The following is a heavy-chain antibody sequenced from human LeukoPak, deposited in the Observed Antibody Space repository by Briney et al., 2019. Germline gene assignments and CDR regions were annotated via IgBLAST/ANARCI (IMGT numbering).Heavy chain of an antibody. J-gene: IGHJ3*02. CDR2: IRSKAYGGTT. CDR3: TRRYNYDSSGYYYVRDAFDI. CDR1: GFTFSTYG. Sequence: GGALRLSCAASGFTFSTYGMHWVRQAPGKGLEWVGFIRSKAYGGTTEYAASVKGRFTISRDDSRSIAYLQMNSLKTEDTAVYYCTRRYNYDSSGYYYVRDAFDIWGQGTMVTVSS. D-gene: IGHD3-22*01. V-gene: IGHV3-49*04.